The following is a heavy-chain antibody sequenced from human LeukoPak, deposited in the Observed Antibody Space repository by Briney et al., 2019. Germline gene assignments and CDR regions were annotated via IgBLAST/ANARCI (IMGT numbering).Heavy chain of an antibody. D-gene: IGHD2-15*01. Sequence: SETLSLTCTVSGGSISSSSYYWGWIRQPPGKGLEWIGSIYYSGSTYYNPSLKSRVTISVDTSKNQFSLKLSSVTAADTAVYYCARHPGYCSGCSCYGNYFDYWGQGTLVTVSS. CDR3: ARHPGYCSGCSCYGNYFDY. CDR2: IYYSGST. V-gene: IGHV4-39*01. CDR1: GGSISSSSYY. J-gene: IGHJ4*02.